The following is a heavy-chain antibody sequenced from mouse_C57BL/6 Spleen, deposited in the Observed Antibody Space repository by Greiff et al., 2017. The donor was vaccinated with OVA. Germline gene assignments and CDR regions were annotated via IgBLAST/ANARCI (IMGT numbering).Heavy chain of an antibody. V-gene: IGHV1-42*01. D-gene: IGHD4-1*01. J-gene: IGHJ2*01. Sequence: EVKLQESGPELVKPGASVKISCKASGYSFTGYYMNWVKQSPEKSLEWIGEINPSTGGTTYNQKFKAKATLTVDKSSSTAYMQLKSLTSEDSAVYYCARRTGMGSDYWGQGTTLTVSS. CDR1: GYSFTGYY. CDR2: INPSTGGT. CDR3: ARRTGMGSDY.